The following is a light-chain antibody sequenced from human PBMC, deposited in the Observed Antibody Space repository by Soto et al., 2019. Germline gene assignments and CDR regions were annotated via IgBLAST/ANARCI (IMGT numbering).Light chain of an antibody. J-gene: IGKJ3*01. CDR3: QHYGSSPRT. Sequence: EIVLTQSPGTLSLSPGERATLSCRASQSVSGSYLAWYQQKLGQVPRLLIYGASSRATGIPDRFSGSGSGTDCTLTISRLEPEDFAVYYCQHYGSSPRTFGPGTKVDIK. CDR1: QSVSGSY. V-gene: IGKV3-20*01. CDR2: GAS.